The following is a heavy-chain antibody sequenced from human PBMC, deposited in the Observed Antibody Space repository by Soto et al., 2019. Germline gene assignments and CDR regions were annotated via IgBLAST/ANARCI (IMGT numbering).Heavy chain of an antibody. CDR1: GYTFTSYG. V-gene: IGHV1-18*01. CDR2: ISAYNGNT. CDR3: ARGALGYDILTGNSADGYWYFDL. D-gene: IGHD3-9*01. Sequence: QVQLVQSGAEVKKPGASVKVSCKSSGYTFTSYGISWVRQAPGQGLEWMGRISAYNGNTNYAQKLQGRVTMTTATSTSTAYMELRSLRSDDTAVYYCARGALGYDILTGNSADGYWYFDLWGRGTLVTVCS. J-gene: IGHJ2*01.